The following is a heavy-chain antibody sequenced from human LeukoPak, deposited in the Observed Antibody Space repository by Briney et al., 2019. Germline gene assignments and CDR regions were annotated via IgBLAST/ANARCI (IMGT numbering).Heavy chain of an antibody. CDR1: GGSISSGGYY. Sequence: SETLSLTCTVSGGSISSGGYYWSWIRQHPGKGLEWIGSIYYSGSTYYNPSLKSRVTISVDTSKNQFSLKLSSVTAADTAVYYCARHTLSAAAGDYWGQGTLVTVSS. J-gene: IGHJ4*02. CDR2: IYYSGST. V-gene: IGHV4-39*01. D-gene: IGHD6-13*01. CDR3: ARHTLSAAAGDY.